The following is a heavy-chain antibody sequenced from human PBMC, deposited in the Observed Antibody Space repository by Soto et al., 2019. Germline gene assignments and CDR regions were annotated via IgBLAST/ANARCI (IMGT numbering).Heavy chain of an antibody. CDR3: AKLKVPYYYYYGMDV. V-gene: IGHV3-23*01. J-gene: IGHJ6*02. CDR1: GFTFSSYA. CDR2: ISGSGGST. Sequence: GGSLRLSCAASGFTFSSYAMSWVRQAPGKGLEWVSAISGSGGSTYYADSVKGRFTISRDNSKNTLYLQMNSLRAEDTAVYYCAKLKVPYYYYYGMDVWGQGTTVTVSS.